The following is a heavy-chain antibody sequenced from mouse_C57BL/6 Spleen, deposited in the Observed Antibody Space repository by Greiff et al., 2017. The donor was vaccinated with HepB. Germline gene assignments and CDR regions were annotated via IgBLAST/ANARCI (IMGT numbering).Heavy chain of an antibody. D-gene: IGHD4-1*01. Sequence: EVKVVESGGGLVKPGGSLKLSCAASGFTFSDYGMHWVRQAPEKGLEWVAYISSCSSTIYYADTVKGRFTISRDNAKNTLFLQMTSLRSEDTAMYYCARPGLGRDYAMDYWGQGTSVTVSS. CDR1: GFTFSDYG. J-gene: IGHJ4*01. CDR3: ARPGLGRDYAMDY. V-gene: IGHV5-17*01. CDR2: ISSCSSTI.